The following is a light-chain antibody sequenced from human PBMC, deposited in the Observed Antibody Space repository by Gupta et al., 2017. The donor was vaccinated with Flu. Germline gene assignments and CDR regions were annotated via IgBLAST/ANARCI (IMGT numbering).Light chain of an antibody. V-gene: IGLV2-11*01. CDR3: CSDVGRYV. CDR1: SSDVGGSNS. J-gene: IGLJ1*01. CDR2: DVS. Sequence: QSALTQPRSVSGSPGQSVTISCTGSSSDVGGSNSVSWYQQHPGKAPKFLIYDVSKRPSGVPDRFSGSKSGNTASLTISGLQTDDEADYYCCSDVGRYVFGPGNKVTVL.